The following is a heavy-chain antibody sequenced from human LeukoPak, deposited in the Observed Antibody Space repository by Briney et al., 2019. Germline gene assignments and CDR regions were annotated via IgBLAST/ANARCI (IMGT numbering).Heavy chain of an antibody. CDR3: ARLAEYDSSGYFDY. Sequence: PGGSLRLSCAASGFTFSSYWMIWVRRAPGKGLEWVANIRQDGSEKYYVASVRGRFTISRDNAKNSLYLQMNSLRGEDTAVYYCARLAEYDSSGYFDYWGQGTLVTVSS. V-gene: IGHV3-7*01. J-gene: IGHJ4*02. CDR2: IRQDGSEK. D-gene: IGHD3-22*01. CDR1: GFTFSSYW.